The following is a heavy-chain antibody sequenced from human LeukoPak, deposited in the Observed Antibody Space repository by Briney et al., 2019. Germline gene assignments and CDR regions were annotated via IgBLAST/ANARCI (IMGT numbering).Heavy chain of an antibody. V-gene: IGHV4-39*01. Sequence: PSETLSLTCTVSGGSISSSSYYWGWIRQPPGKGLEWIGSIYYSGSTYYNPSLKSRVTISVDTSKNQFSLKLSSLTAADTAVYYCASRGGCRSTSCNNWFDPWGQGTLVTVSS. CDR2: IYYSGST. CDR1: GGSISSSSYY. J-gene: IGHJ5*02. D-gene: IGHD2-2*01. CDR3: ASRGGCRSTSCNNWFDP.